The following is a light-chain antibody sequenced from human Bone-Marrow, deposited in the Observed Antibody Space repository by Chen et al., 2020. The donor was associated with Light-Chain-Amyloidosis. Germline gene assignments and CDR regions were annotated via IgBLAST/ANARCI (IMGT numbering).Light chain of an antibody. CDR3: QVWDRSSDRPV. V-gene: IGLV3-21*02. Sequence: SYVLTQPSSVPVAPGQTATISCRGKNIGSTSVHWYQQTPGQPPLLVVYDDSDRPSGIPERLSGSNSGNTATLTSSRVEAGDEADYYCQVWDRSSDRPVFGGGTKLTVI. CDR1: NIGSTS. CDR2: DDS. J-gene: IGLJ3*02.